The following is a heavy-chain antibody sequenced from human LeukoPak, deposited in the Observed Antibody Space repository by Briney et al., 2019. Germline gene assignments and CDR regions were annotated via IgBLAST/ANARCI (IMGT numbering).Heavy chain of an antibody. Sequence: SVKVSCKASGGTFSSYAISWVRQAPGQGLEWMGRIIPIFGTANYAQKFQGRVTITADKSTSTAYMEPSSLRSEDTAVYYCASPPYSSSWGYFDYWGQGTLVTVSS. CDR3: ASPPYSSSWGYFDY. D-gene: IGHD6-13*01. J-gene: IGHJ4*02. CDR2: IIPIFGTA. CDR1: GGTFSSYA. V-gene: IGHV1-69*06.